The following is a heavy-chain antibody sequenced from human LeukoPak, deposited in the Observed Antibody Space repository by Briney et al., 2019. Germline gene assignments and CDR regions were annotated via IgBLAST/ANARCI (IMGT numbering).Heavy chain of an antibody. V-gene: IGHV4-59*01. CDR1: GGSISSYY. CDR3: ARMGSSSSYYYYYYMDV. CDR2: IYYSGST. Sequence: SETLSLTCTVSGGSISSYYWSWIRQPPGKGLEWIGYIYYSGSTNYNPSLKSRVTISVDTSKNQFSLKLSSVTAADTAVYYCARMGSSSSYYYYYYMDVWGKGTTVTVSS. D-gene: IGHD6-6*01. J-gene: IGHJ6*03.